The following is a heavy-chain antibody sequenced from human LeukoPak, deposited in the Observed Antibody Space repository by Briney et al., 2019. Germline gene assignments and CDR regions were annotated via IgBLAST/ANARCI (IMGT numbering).Heavy chain of an antibody. CDR1: GYSFTDYH. CDR2: INTKTGGT. CDR3: ARDRPGYSSYFDP. V-gene: IGHV1-2*02. Sequence: ASVKVSCKASGYSFTDYHMHWVRQAPGQGLEWMGWINTKTGGTNYAQTFQGRVTLTRDTSISTVYMEISSLRSDDTAVYYCARDRPGYSSYFDPWGQGTLVTVSS. J-gene: IGHJ5*02. D-gene: IGHD6-19*01.